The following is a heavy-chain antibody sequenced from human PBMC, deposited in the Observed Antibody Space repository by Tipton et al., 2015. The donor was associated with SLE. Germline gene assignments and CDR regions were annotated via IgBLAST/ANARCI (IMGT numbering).Heavy chain of an antibody. CDR2: INHSGST. Sequence: TLSLTCAVYGGSFSGYYWSWIRQPPGKGLEWIGEINHSGSTNYNPSLKSRVTISVDTSKSQFSLKLRSVTAADTAVYYCARAGTGVANTYWYFDLWGRGTLVTVSS. V-gene: IGHV4-34*01. D-gene: IGHD5-12*01. J-gene: IGHJ2*01. CDR1: GGSFSGYY. CDR3: ARAGTGVANTYWYFDL.